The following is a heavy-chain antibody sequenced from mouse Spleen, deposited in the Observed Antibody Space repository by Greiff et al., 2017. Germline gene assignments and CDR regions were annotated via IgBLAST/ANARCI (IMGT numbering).Heavy chain of an antibody. CDR1: GFAFSSYD. D-gene: IGHD1-1*01. V-gene: IGHV5-12-1*01. Sequence: EVQLMESGGGLVKPGGSLKLSCAASGFAFSSYDMSWVRQTPEKRLEWVAYISSGGGSTYYPDTVKGRFTISRDNAKNTLYLQMSSLKSEDTAMYYCARHPYYYGSSLYYFDYWGQGTTLTVSS. CDR2: ISSGGGST. J-gene: IGHJ2*01. CDR3: ARHPYYYGSSLYYFDY.